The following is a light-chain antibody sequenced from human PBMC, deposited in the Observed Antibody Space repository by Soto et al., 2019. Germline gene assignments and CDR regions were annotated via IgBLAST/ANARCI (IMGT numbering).Light chain of an antibody. V-gene: IGKV3-20*01. J-gene: IGKJ2*01. CDR2: AAS. CDR3: QQQGT. Sequence: EIVLTQSPGTLPLSPGERATLSCRASRSLSSSYVVWYQQKPGQAPRLLIYAASRSATCIPDRFSGSGSATEYTLTISRLEPEDVAVYYCQQQGTFGQGTKLEIK. CDR1: RSLSSSY.